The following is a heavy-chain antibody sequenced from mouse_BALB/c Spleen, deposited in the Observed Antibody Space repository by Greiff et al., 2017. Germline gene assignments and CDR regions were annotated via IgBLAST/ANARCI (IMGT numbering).Heavy chain of an antibody. D-gene: IGHD2-1*01. Sequence: VQLQQTGPELVKPGASVKISCKASGYSFTDYIMLWVKQSHGKSLEWIGNINPYYGSTSYNLKFKGKATLTVDKSSSTAYMQLNSLTSEDSAVYYCALYYGNYYAMDYWGQGTSVTVSS. CDR3: ALYYGNYYAMDY. J-gene: IGHJ4*01. CDR2: INPYYGST. V-gene: IGHV1-39*01. CDR1: GYSFTDYI.